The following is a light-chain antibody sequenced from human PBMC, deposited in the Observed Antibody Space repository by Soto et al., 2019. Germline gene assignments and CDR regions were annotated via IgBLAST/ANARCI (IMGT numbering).Light chain of an antibody. CDR3: QQRYTWPLS. CDR2: ATS. J-gene: IGKJ4*01. CDR1: QGIFSH. Sequence: IVLTQSPATLSLSPGERATLSCRASQGIFSHLDWFQQKPGQAPRLLIYATSNRASGVPARFSGSGSGTDFTLPISSLEPEDFAVYYCQQRYTWPLSFGGGTKVEIK. V-gene: IGKV3-11*01.